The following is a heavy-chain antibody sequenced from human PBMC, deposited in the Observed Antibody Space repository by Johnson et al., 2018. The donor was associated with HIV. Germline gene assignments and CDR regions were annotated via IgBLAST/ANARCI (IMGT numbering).Heavy chain of an antibody. J-gene: IGHJ3*02. Sequence: SLRISCAASGFSFGDHTMHWVSQRPGKGLEWVSLVSWDGDSTYYADSVKGRFTISRDNSKNTLYLQMNSLRAEDTAVYYCAKQYGSGLTGAFDIWGQGTVVTVSS. D-gene: IGHD3-10*01. V-gene: IGHV3-43*01. CDR1: GFSFGDHT. CDR2: VSWDGDST. CDR3: AKQYGSGLTGAFDI.